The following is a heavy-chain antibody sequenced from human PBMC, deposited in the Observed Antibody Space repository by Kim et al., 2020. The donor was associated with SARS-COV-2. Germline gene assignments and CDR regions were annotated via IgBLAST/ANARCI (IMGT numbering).Heavy chain of an antibody. CDR1: GYTFTGYY. Sequence: ASVKVSCKASGYTFTGYYMHWVRQAPGQGLEWMGWINPNSGGTNYAQKFQGWVTMTRDTSISTAYIELSRLRSDDTAVYYCARDRRSGYDYPWYFDLWGRGTLVTVSS. CDR2: INPNSGGT. D-gene: IGHD5-12*01. J-gene: IGHJ2*01. V-gene: IGHV1-2*04. CDR3: ARDRRSGYDYPWYFDL.